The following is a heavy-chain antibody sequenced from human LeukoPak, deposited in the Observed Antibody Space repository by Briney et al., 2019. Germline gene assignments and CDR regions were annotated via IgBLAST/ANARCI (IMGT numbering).Heavy chain of an antibody. Sequence: PGGSLRLSCAASGFTFSSYAMSWVRQAPGRGLEWVSAISGSGGSTYYGDSVKGRFTISRDNSKNTLYLQMNSLRAEDTAVYYCAKDLTAMVSPGYYYYGMDVWGQGTTVTVSS. CDR3: AKDLTAMVSPGYYYYGMDV. D-gene: IGHD5-18*01. J-gene: IGHJ6*02. CDR2: ISGSGGST. V-gene: IGHV3-23*01. CDR1: GFTFSSYA.